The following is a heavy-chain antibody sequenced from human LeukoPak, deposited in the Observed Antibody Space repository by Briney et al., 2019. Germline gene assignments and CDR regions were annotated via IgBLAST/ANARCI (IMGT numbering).Heavy chain of an antibody. CDR1: GFTFSSYG. J-gene: IGHJ4*02. CDR3: ARDVPYHCSSTSCYRRFGELFDY. D-gene: IGHD2-2*02. Sequence: PGRSLRLSCAASGFTFSSYGMHWVRQAPGKGLEWVAVIWYDGSNKYYADSVKGRFTISRDNSKNTLYLQMNSLRAEDTAVYYCARDVPYHCSSTSCYRRFGELFDYWGQGTLVTVSS. CDR2: IWYDGSNK. V-gene: IGHV3-33*01.